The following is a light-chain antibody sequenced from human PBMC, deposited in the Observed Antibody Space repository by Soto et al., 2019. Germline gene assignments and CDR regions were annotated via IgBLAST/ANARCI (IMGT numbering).Light chain of an antibody. CDR1: QSISSY. V-gene: IGKV1-39*01. CDR2: AAS. CDR3: QQSYSTSWT. Sequence: DIQMTQSPSSLSASVGDRVTITCRASQSISSYLNWYQQKPGKAPKLLIYAASSLQSGVPSRFSGSGSGTDFTLTISSLKPEDFATYYCQQSYSTSWTCGQGTKVDIK. J-gene: IGKJ1*01.